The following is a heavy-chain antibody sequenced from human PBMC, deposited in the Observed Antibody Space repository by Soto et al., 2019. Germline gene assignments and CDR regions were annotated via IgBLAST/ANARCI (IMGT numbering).Heavy chain of an antibody. CDR1: GFTFSSYA. D-gene: IGHD5-12*01. V-gene: IGHV3-23*01. J-gene: IGHJ6*02. Sequence: GGSLRLSCAASGFTFSSYAMSWVRQAPGKGLEWVSAISGSGGSTYYADSVKGRFTISRDNSKNTLYLQMNSLRAEDTAVYYCARDYYRFNSGYGFSMDVWGQGTTVTV. CDR2: ISGSGGST. CDR3: ARDYYRFNSGYGFSMDV.